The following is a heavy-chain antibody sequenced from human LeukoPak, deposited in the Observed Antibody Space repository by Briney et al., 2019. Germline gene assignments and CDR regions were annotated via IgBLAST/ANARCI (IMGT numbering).Heavy chain of an antibody. V-gene: IGHV4-30-4*08. CDR1: GGSVSSGSYY. D-gene: IGHD5-18*01. CDR2: IYYSGST. CDR3: AREIYSYGLDY. Sequence: SETLSLTCTVSGGSVSSGSYYWSWIRQPPGKGLEWIGYIYYSGSTYYNPSLKSRVTISVDTSKNQFSLKLSSVTAADTAVYYCAREIYSYGLDYWGQGTLVTVSS. J-gene: IGHJ4*02.